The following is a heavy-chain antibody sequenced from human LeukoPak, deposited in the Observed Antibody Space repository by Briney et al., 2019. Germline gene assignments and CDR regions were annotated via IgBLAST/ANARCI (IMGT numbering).Heavy chain of an antibody. CDR1: GGSISSYY. CDR2: IYYSGST. J-gene: IGHJ5*02. D-gene: IGHD5-24*01. CDR3: ARGAEIATMGSIGWFDP. V-gene: IGHV4-59*01. Sequence: SETLSLTCTVSGGSISSYYWSWIRQPPGKGLEWIGYIYYSGSTNYNPSLKSRVTISVDTSKNQFSLKLSSVTAADTAVYYCARGAEIATMGSIGWFDPWGQGTLVTVSS.